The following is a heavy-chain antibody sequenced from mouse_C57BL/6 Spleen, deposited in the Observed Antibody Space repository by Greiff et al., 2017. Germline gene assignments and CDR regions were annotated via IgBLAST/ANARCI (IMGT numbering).Heavy chain of an antibody. Sequence: VQLQQSGTVLARPGASVKMSCKTSGYTFTSYWMHWVKQRPGQGLEWIGAIYPGNSDTSYNQKFKGKAKLTAVTSASTAYMELSSLTNEDSAVYYCTRFSDSNYAWFAYWGQGTLVTVSA. CDR3: TRFSDSNYAWFAY. CDR2: IYPGNSDT. CDR1: GYTFTSYW. D-gene: IGHD2-5*01. V-gene: IGHV1-5*01. J-gene: IGHJ3*01.